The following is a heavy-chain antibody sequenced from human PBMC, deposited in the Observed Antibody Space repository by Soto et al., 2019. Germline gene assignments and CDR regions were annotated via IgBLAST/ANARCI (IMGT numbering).Heavy chain of an antibody. V-gene: IGHV1-8*01. J-gene: IGHJ4*02. Sequence: QVQLVQSGAEVMEPGASVKVSCKASGYSFTSLDINWVRQTAGQGLEWMGWMQPSTGRTGYAQKFKGRVTMTRDTSINTAYMELTTLTSDDTAFYYCARGVSAGVDYWGQGTLVTVSS. D-gene: IGHD1-26*01. CDR1: GYSFTSLD. CDR2: MQPSTGRT. CDR3: ARGVSAGVDY.